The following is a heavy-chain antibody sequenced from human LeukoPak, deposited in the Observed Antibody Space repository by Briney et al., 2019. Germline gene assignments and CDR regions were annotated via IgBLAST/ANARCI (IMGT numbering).Heavy chain of an antibody. CDR1: GYPFWQYS. Sequence: GASVGLSCKASGYPFWQYSISWVRQAPGKGFEWIGWVSPSHTTRVYAQKFQGRVTMTRDTSISTAYMELSRLRSDDTAVYYCARDPTRGDLSVYWGQGTLVTVSS. V-gene: IGHV1-18*01. CDR2: VSPSHTTR. J-gene: IGHJ4*02. CDR3: ARDPTRGDLSVY. D-gene: IGHD7-27*01.